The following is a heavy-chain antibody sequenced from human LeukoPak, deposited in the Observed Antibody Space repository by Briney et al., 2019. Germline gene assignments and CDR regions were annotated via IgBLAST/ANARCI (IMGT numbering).Heavy chain of an antibody. J-gene: IGHJ5*02. CDR1: GFTFSRYS. CDR3: AREDCSGGSCYPIDP. CDR2: ISSSSSYI. Sequence: GGSLRLSCAASGFTFSRYSMNWVRQAPGKGLEWVSSISSSSSYIYYADSVKGRFTISRDNAKNSLYLQMNSLRAEDTAVYYCAREDCSGGSCYPIDPWGQGTLVTVSS. V-gene: IGHV3-21*01. D-gene: IGHD2-15*01.